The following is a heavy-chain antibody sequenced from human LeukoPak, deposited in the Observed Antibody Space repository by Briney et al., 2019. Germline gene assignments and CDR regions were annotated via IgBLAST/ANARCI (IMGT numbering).Heavy chain of an antibody. J-gene: IGHJ4*02. V-gene: IGHV4-4*07. CDR2: IYTSGST. Sequence: PSETLSLTCTVSGGSISSYYWSWLRQPAGKGLEWIGRIYTSGSTNYNPSLKSRVTMSVDTSKSQFSLKLSSVTAADTAVYYCASSYSSSSGLVFDYWGQGTLVTVSS. CDR3: ASSYSSSSGLVFDY. CDR1: GGSISSYY. D-gene: IGHD6-6*01.